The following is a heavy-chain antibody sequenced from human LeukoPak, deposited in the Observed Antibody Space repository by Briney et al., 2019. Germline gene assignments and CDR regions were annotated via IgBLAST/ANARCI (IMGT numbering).Heavy chain of an antibody. V-gene: IGHV3-30*02. CDR3: AKGARAGILESIDY. D-gene: IGHD3-3*01. CDR1: GFPFSSYS. Sequence: GGPLRLSCAASGFPFSSYSMNWVRQAPGRGLEWVAISSYDGSNNYYADSGDGRSTISRDTSKSTLYLQMNSLIAEDTAVYYCAKGARAGILESIDYWGQGTLVTVSS. J-gene: IGHJ4*02. CDR2: SSYDGSNN.